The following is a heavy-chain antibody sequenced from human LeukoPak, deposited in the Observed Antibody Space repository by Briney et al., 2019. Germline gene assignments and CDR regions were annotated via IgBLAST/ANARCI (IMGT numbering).Heavy chain of an antibody. V-gene: IGHV3-21*01. Sequence: GGSLRLSCAASGFTFSSYSMNWVRQAPGKGLEWVSSISSSSSYIYYADSVKGRFTISRDSAKNSLYLQMNSLRAEDTAVYYCARGRSGYYSLDYWGQGTLVTVSS. D-gene: IGHD3-22*01. CDR2: ISSSSSYI. CDR1: GFTFSSYS. J-gene: IGHJ4*02. CDR3: ARGRSGYYSLDY.